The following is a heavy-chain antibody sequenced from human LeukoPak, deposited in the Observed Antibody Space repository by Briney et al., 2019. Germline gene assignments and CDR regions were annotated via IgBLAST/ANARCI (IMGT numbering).Heavy chain of an antibody. CDR3: AKDPHTGYSFAY. J-gene: IGHJ4*02. Sequence: QPWGSLRLSCVFSGFTFSSYAMSWVRQAPGKGLEWVSSLSGSGGSTYYADSVKGRFTISRDNSKNTLYLQMNSLRVEDTAVYYCAKDPHTGYSFAYWGQGTLVTVSS. D-gene: IGHD5-18*01. V-gene: IGHV3-23*01. CDR2: LSGSGGST. CDR1: GFTFSSYA.